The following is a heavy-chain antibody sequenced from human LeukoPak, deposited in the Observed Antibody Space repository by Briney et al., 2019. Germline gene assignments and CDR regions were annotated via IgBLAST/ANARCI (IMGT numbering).Heavy chain of an antibody. J-gene: IGHJ6*03. V-gene: IGHV4-39*07. Sequence: SETLSLTCTVSGGSISSSSYYWGWIRQPPGKGLEWIGSIYYSGSTYYNPSLKSRVTISVDTSKNQFSLKLSSVTAADTAVYYCARRRSGSYFLSRYYYYYMDVWGKGTTVTISS. D-gene: IGHD1-26*01. CDR1: GGSISSSSYY. CDR3: ARRRSGSYFLSRYYYYYMDV. CDR2: IYYSGST.